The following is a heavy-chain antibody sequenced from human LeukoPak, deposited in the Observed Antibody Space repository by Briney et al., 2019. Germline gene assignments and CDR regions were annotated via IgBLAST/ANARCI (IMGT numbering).Heavy chain of an antibody. J-gene: IGHJ4*02. D-gene: IGHD2-2*01. CDR2: ISSSGSTK. CDR3: ARRYCSSTSCTLDY. CDR1: GFTFSNYW. Sequence: GGSLKLSCVASGFTFSNYWMNWVRQAPGKGLEWVSYISSSGSTKYYADSVKGRFTISRDNAENSLYLQMNSLRAEDTAVYYCARRYCSSTSCTLDYWGQGTLVTVSS. V-gene: IGHV3-48*04.